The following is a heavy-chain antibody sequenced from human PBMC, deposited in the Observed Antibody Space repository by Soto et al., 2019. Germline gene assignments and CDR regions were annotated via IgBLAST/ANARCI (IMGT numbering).Heavy chain of an antibody. D-gene: IGHD3-3*01. J-gene: IGHJ5*02. CDR1: GGSFSGYY. CDR2: INHSGST. Sequence: SDTLSLTCAVYGGSFSGYYWSWVRQPPGKGLEWIGEINHSGSTNYNPSLKSRVTISVDTSKNQFSLKLSSVTAADTAVYYCARGQYDFWSGRGNWFDPWGQGTLVTVSS. CDR3: ARGQYDFWSGRGNWFDP. V-gene: IGHV4-34*01.